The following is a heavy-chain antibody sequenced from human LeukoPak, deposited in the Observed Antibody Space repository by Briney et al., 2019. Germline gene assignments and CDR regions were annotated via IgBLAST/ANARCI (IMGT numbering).Heavy chain of an antibody. CDR1: GFVFGSYW. CDR2: IKQDGSEK. J-gene: IGHJ4*02. Sequence: PGGSLRLSRVASGFVFGSYWMAWVRQAPGKGLEWVANIKQDGSEKHYLDSVKGRFTISRDNAKNSLYLQMNSLRAEDTASYYCARNRDSYGYWDFDYWGQGTLVSVSS. D-gene: IGHD5-18*01. CDR3: ARNRDSYGYWDFDY. V-gene: IGHV3-7*01.